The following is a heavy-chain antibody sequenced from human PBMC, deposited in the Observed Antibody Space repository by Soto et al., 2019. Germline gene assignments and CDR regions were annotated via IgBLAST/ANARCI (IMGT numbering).Heavy chain of an antibody. J-gene: IGHJ6*02. CDR1: GGSISRSRYY. CDR3: ARRGVPAANYYYYGMDV. CDR2: IYYSGST. V-gene: IGHV4-39*01. D-gene: IGHD2-2*01. Sequence: TSGTLSLTCTVSGGSISRSRYYWVWVRPPPGKGLEWIGSIYYSGSTYYNPSLKSRVTISVDTSKNQFSLKLSSVTAADTAVYYCARRGVPAANYYYYGMDVWGQGTTVTVSS.